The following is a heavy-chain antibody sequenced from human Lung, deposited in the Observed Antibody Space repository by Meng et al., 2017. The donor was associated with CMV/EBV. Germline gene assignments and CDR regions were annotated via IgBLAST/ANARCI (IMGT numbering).Heavy chain of an antibody. D-gene: IGHD3-9*01. Sequence: LXXDVYGGSFSGYFWSWIRQPPGRGLEWIGEIVHSGRANDNQSLKSRVTISVDTYKNQFSLKLSSLTAADTAVYYCARAYYTGCTPIEYWAQGALVTVSS. J-gene: IGHJ4*02. CDR1: GGSFSGYF. CDR3: ARAYYTGCTPIEY. V-gene: IGHV4-34*12. CDR2: IVHSGRA.